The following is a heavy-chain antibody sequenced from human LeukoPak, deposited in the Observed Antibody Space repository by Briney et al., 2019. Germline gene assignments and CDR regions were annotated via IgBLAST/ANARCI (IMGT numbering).Heavy chain of an antibody. CDR1: GGSISSGSYY. Sequence: RTSETLSLTCTVSGGSISSGSYYWSWIRQPAGKGLEWIGRIYSSGSTNYNPSLKSRVTISIDTSKSQFFLKLSSVTAADTAVYYCARGGGYSSSWSYWGQGTLVTVSS. V-gene: IGHV4-61*10. CDR3: ARGGGYSSSWSY. J-gene: IGHJ4*02. CDR2: IYSSGST. D-gene: IGHD6-13*01.